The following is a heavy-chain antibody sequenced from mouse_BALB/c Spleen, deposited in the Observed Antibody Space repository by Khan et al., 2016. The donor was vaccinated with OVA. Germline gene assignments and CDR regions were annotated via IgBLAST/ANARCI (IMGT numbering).Heavy chain of an antibody. CDR2: IYPGSGST. D-gene: IGHD2-12*01. Sequence: LKQSGSELVRPGASVKLSCKASGYTFTSYWMHWVKQRPGQGLEWIGDIYPGSGSTNYDEKFKSKATLTVDTSSSTAYMQLSSLTSEDSAVXYCTRWSYWFAYWGQGTLVTVSA. J-gene: IGHJ3*01. CDR3: TRWSYWFAY. CDR1: GYTFTSYW. V-gene: IGHV1S22*01.